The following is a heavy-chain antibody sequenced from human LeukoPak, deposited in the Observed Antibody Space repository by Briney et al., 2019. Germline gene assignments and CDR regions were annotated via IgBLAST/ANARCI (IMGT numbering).Heavy chain of an antibody. CDR2: IIPIFGTA. J-gene: IGHJ4*02. CDR3: ARDVGTALVTGDY. Sequence: SVKVSCKASGGTFSSYAISWVRQAPGQGLEWMGGIIPIFGTANYAQKFQGRVTITADESTSTAYMELSSLRSEDTAVYYCARDVGTALVTGDYWGQGTLVTVSS. CDR1: GGTFSSYA. D-gene: IGHD5-18*01. V-gene: IGHV1-69*13.